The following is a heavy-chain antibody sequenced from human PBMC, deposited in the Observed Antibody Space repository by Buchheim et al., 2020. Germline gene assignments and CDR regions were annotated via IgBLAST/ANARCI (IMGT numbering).Heavy chain of an antibody. Sequence: QVQLVESGGGVVQPGRSLRLSCAASGFTFSRYHMHWVRQAPGKGLEWLAVISYDGSHKYYADSVKGRFTISRDTSTNTLYLQMNSLRAEDTAVYYCAKDRSYCSGGSCPNYFDYWGQGTL. CDR1: GFTFSRYH. CDR2: ISYDGSHK. D-gene: IGHD2-15*01. CDR3: AKDRSYCSGGSCPNYFDY. J-gene: IGHJ4*02. V-gene: IGHV3-30*18.